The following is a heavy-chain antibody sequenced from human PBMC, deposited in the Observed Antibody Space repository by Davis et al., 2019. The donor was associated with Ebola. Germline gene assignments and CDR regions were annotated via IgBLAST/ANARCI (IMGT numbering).Heavy chain of an antibody. Sequence: GGSLRLSCAASGFTFSSYGMHWVRQAPGKGLEWVSLIWYDGSNKYYADPVKDRFTISRDNSKNMLYLQMNSLRDEDSAVYYCAKGQSDSATGGYWGQGTLVTVSS. V-gene: IGHV3-30*02. CDR1: GFTFSSYG. J-gene: IGHJ4*02. CDR2: IWYDGSNK. D-gene: IGHD3-10*01. CDR3: AKGQSDSATGGY.